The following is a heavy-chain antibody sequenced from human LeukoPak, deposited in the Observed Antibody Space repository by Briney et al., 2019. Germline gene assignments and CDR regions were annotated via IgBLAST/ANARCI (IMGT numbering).Heavy chain of an antibody. CDR2: IYSGGST. D-gene: IGHD3-16*01. V-gene: IGHV3-66*01. CDR1: GFTFSSYA. J-gene: IGHJ4*02. Sequence: GGSLRLSCAASGFTFSSYAMTWVRQAPGKGLEWVSVIYSGGSTYYADSVKGRFTISRDNSKNTLYLQMDSLKAEDSAVYYCARGRLSAYTFDYWGQGTLVTVSS. CDR3: ARGRLSAYTFDY.